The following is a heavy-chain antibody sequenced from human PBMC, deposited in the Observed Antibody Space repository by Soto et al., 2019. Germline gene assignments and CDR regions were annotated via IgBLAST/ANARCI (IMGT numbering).Heavy chain of an antibody. Sequence: KESVPTLVKPTQTLTLTCTFSGFSLSTTGVGVGWIRQPPGKALEWLALIYWDDDKRYNPSLKSRLTITKDTSKNQVVLTMTNMDPVDTATYYCVQSRCGGDCLQSYSSHSYYGLDVWGQGTTVTVSS. V-gene: IGHV2-5*02. CDR2: IYWDDDK. J-gene: IGHJ6*02. D-gene: IGHD2-21*01. CDR1: GFSLSTTGVG. CDR3: VQSRCGGDCLQSYSSHSYYGLDV.